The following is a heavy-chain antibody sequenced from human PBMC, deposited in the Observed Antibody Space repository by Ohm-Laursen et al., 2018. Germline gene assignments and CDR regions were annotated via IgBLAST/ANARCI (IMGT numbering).Heavy chain of an antibody. CDR2: IYYSGST. V-gene: IGHV4-59*01. Sequence: SETLSLTCTVSGGSISSYYWSWIRQPPGKGLEWIGYIYYSGSTNYNPSLKSRVTISVDTPKNQFSLKLSSVTAADTAVYYCARMLAAAGVNWFDPWGQGTLVTVSS. CDR3: ARMLAAAGVNWFDP. CDR1: GGSISSYY. J-gene: IGHJ5*02. D-gene: IGHD6-13*01.